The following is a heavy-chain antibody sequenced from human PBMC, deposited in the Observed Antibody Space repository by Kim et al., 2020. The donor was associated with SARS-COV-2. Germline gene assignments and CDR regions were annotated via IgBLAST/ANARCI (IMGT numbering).Heavy chain of an antibody. CDR2: IYSGGST. CDR3: ARDPKPGIAVAGTKPQHY. Sequence: GGSLRLSCAASGFTVSSNYMSWVRQAPGKGLEWVSVIYSGGSTYYADSVKGRFTISRDNSKNTLYLQMNSLRAEDTAVYYCARDPKPGIAVAGTKPQHYWGQGTLVTVSS. D-gene: IGHD6-19*01. J-gene: IGHJ4*02. V-gene: IGHV3-53*01. CDR1: GFTVSSNY.